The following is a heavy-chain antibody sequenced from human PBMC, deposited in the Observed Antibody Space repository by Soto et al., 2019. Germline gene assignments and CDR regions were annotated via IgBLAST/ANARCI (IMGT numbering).Heavy chain of an antibody. CDR2: ISARGGSS. CDR1: GFSFNSYA. D-gene: IGHD6-13*01. CDR3: AKDEGAAVESPGD. Sequence: EVHLLESGGGLVQPGGSLRLSCAASGFSFNSYAMVWVRQAPGKGLEWVSVISARGGSSYFADSVKGRFTISRDNTNSHLYLQMNSLGSDDTALYYCAKDEGAAVESPGDWGQGTLVTVSS. J-gene: IGHJ4*02. V-gene: IGHV3-23*01.